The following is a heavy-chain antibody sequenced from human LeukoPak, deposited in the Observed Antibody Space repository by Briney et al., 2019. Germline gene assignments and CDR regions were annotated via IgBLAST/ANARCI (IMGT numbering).Heavy chain of an antibody. CDR2: ISSSGGST. CDR3: AKESGYVLLDY. V-gene: IGHV3-23*01. J-gene: IGHJ4*02. Sequence: GGSLRLSCAASGFTFSSYAMSWVRQPPGKGLEWVSAISSSGGSTYYADSVKGRFTISRDNTKNTLYLQMNSLRAEDTAVYYCAKESGYVLLDYWGQGTLVTVSS. D-gene: IGHD3-10*01. CDR1: GFTFSSYA.